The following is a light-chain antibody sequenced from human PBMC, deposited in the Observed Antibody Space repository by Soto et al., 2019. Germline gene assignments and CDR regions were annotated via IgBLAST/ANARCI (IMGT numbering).Light chain of an antibody. CDR1: QSVSSN. J-gene: IGKJ5*01. Sequence: EVVMTQSPATLSVSPGERATLSRRASQSVSSNLAWYQQKPGQAPRLLIYGASTRATGIPARFSGSGSGTDFTLTISSLQSEDFAVYYCQQYNNWPPITFGQGTRLEIK. CDR2: GAS. CDR3: QQYNNWPPIT. V-gene: IGKV3-15*01.